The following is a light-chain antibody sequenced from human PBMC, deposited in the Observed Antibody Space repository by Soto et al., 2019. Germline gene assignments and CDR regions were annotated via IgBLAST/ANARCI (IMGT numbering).Light chain of an antibody. J-gene: IGKJ2*01. V-gene: IGKV3-15*01. CDR1: QSVSSSH. CDR3: QHYNNWPHT. Sequence: EIVLTQSPGTLSLSPGERATLSCRASQSVSSSHLAWYQQKPGLAPRLLIYGASTRATGVPARFIGSGSGTEFTLTISSLQSEDFAIYYCQHYNNWPHTFGQGTK. CDR2: GAS.